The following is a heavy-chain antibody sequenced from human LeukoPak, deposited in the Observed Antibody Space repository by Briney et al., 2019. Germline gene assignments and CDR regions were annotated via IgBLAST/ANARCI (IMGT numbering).Heavy chain of an antibody. D-gene: IGHD3-10*01. CDR2: ISSSGSTI. V-gene: IGHV3-48*04. CDR1: GFTFSSYS. CDR3: ARQNYYGSGSYG. J-gene: IGHJ4*02. Sequence: GGSLRLSCAASGFTFSSYSMNWVRQAPGKGLEWVSYISSSGSTIYYADSVKGRFTISRDNAKNSLYLQMNSLRAEDTAVYYCARQNYYGSGSYGWGQGTLVTVSS.